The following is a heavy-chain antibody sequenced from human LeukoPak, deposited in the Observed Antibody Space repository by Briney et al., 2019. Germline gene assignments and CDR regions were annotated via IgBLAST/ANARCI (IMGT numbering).Heavy chain of an antibody. CDR2: ISYDGSKK. D-gene: IGHD6-19*01. Sequence: GGSLRLSCAASGFTFSSYGIHWVRQAPGKGLEWVAGISYDGSKKYYANSVKGRFTISRDNSKNTLYVQMNSLRAEDTAVHYCAKDPSGRYYFDSWGQGTLVTVSS. J-gene: IGHJ4*02. V-gene: IGHV3-30*18. CDR3: AKDPSGRYYFDS. CDR1: GFTFSSYG.